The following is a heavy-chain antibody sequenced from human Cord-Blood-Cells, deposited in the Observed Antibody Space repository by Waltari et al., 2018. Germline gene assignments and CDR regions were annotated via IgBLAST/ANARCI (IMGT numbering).Heavy chain of an antibody. CDR2: INAGNGNT. CDR3: ARDKGIAAAGFDY. V-gene: IGHV1-3*01. CDR1: GDTFTSYA. J-gene: IGHJ4*02. Sequence: QVQLVQSGAEVKKPGASVKVSCKASGDTFTSYAMHWVRQAPGQRLEWMGWINAGNGNTKYSQKFQGRVTITRDTSASTAYMELSSLRSEDTAVYYCARDKGIAAAGFDYWGQGTLVTVSS. D-gene: IGHD6-13*01.